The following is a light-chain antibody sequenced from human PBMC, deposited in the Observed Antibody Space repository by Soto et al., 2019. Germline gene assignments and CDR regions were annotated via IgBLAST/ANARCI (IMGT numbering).Light chain of an antibody. J-gene: IGKJ1*01. CDR2: DAS. CDR1: KIIDRW. CDR3: QHGS. V-gene: IGKV1-5*01. Sequence: DIQMTQSPSTLSASVGDTITITCRASKIIDRWLAWYQQKPGKAPKLLIYDASTMARGVPSRFSGSGSGTEFTFTTPSLQPEDFGTFSSQHGSFGQGPRVDIK.